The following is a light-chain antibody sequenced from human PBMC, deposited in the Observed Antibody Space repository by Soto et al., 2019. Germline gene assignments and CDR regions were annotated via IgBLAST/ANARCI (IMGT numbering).Light chain of an antibody. CDR1: QSVGRN. CDR3: QEYSKWPLFT. J-gene: IGKJ3*01. CDR2: AAS. Sequence: EIVVTQSPGILSVSPGDRATLSCRASQSVGRNLAWYQQKPGQAPTLLICAASTRATGLPARFSGSGSGTNFTLTISRLQSEDFAVYYCQEYSKWPLFTFGPGTRVDIK. V-gene: IGKV3-15*01.